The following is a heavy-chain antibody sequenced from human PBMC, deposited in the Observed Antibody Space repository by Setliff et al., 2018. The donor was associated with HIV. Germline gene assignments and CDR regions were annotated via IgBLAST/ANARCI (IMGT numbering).Heavy chain of an antibody. V-gene: IGHV3-30*19. CDR3: VRDLTTIVTRKVFDI. J-gene: IGHJ3*02. CDR1: GFTFSSYG. Sequence: GGSLRLSCAASGFTFSSYGMHWVRQAPGKGLEWVAVIWYDGSYKNYAESVKGRFTISRDNSKNTLYVQMNSLRADDTAIYYCVRDLTTIVTRKVFDIWGQGTMVTVSS. D-gene: IGHD4-4*01. CDR2: IWYDGSYK.